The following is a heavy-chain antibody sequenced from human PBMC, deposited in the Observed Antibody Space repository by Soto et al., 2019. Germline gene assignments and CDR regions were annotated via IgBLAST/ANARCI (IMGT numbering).Heavy chain of an antibody. D-gene: IGHD6-6*01. J-gene: IGHJ5*02. Sequence: PVGSLRMSCSASGFPFSSYAMHWVRQAPGKGLEYVSAISSNGGSTYYADSVKGRFTISRDNSKNTLYLQMSSLRAEDTAVYYCVKGASSIAARNWFDPWGQGTLVIVSS. CDR1: GFPFSSYA. CDR2: ISSNGGST. V-gene: IGHV3-64D*06. CDR3: VKGASSIAARNWFDP.